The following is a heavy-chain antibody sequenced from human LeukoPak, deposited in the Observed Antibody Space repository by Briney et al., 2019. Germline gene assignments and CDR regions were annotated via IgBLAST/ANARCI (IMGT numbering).Heavy chain of an antibody. CDR1: GGSISSYY. V-gene: IGHV4-4*07. Sequence: SETLSLTCTVSGGSISSYYWSWIRQPAGKGLEWIGRIYTSGSTNYNPSLKSRVTMSVDTSKNQFTLKLSSVTAADTAVYYCSRLSFWGYFDYWSQGTLVTVSA. J-gene: IGHJ4*02. D-gene: IGHD7-27*01. CDR3: SRLSFWGYFDY. CDR2: IYTSGST.